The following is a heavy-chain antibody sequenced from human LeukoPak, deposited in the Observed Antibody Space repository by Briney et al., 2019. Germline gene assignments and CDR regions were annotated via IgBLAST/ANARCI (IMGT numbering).Heavy chain of an antibody. CDR2: ISSSSSYT. CDR3: ATGGSSSWYGGFDY. J-gene: IGHJ4*02. CDR1: GFSFSDYY. D-gene: IGHD6-13*01. V-gene: IGHV3-11*06. Sequence: GGSLRLSCAASGFSFSDYYMSWMRQAPGKGLEWVSYISSSSSYTNYADSVKGRFTISRDNAKNSLYLQMNSLRAEDTAVYYCATGGSSSWYGGFDYWGQGTLVTVSS.